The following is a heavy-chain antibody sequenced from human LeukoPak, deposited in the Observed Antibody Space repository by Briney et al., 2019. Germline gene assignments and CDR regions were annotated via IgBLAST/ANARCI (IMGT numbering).Heavy chain of an antibody. Sequence: GGSLRLSCAASGFTFSSYAMSWVRQAPGKGLEWVSAISGSGGSTYYADSVKGRFTISRDNSKNTLYLQMNSLRAEDTAVYYCARDEGDDIVVVPAAKRFDPWGQGTLVTVSS. CDR3: ARDEGDDIVVVPAAKRFDP. CDR1: GFTFSSYA. D-gene: IGHD2-2*01. CDR2: ISGSGGST. V-gene: IGHV3-23*01. J-gene: IGHJ5*02.